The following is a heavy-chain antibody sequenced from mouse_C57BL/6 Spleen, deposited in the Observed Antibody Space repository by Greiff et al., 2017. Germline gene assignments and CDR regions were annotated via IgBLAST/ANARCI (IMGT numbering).Heavy chain of an antibody. Sequence: VQLQQPGAELVRPGSSVKLSCKASGYTFTSYWMAWVKQRPGQGLEWIGNIYTSDSETHYKQKFKDKATLTVDKSSSTAYMQLSSLTSEDSAVYYCARPGEKDSTGFGVWGTAATVTVSS. V-gene: IGHV1-61*01. J-gene: IGHJ1*03. CDR2: IYTSDSET. CDR3: ARPGEKDSTGFGV. D-gene: IGHD1-1*01. CDR1: GYTFTSYW.